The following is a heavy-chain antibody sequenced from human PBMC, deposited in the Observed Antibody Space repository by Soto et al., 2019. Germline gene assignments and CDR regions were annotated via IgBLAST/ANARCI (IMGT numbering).Heavy chain of an antibody. D-gene: IGHD3-3*01. J-gene: IGHJ6*02. CDR3: ARDRPVLRFLEWLFGYYYYGMDV. CDR2: ISAYNGNI. CDR1: GYTFTSYG. V-gene: IGHV1-18*01. Sequence: QVQLVQSGAEVKKPGASVKVSCKASGYTFTSYGISWVRQAPGQGLEWMGWISAYNGNINYAQKLQGRVTMTTDTSTSTAYMELRSLRSDDTAVYYCARDRPVLRFLEWLFGYYYYGMDVWGQGTTVTVSS.